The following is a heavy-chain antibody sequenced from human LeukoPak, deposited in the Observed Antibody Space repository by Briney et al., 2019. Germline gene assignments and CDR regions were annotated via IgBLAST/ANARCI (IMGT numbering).Heavy chain of an antibody. CDR2: IDPNSGGT. CDR1: GYTFTGYY. J-gene: IGHJ5*02. CDR3: ARGIYSGIYGRLDP. V-gene: IGHV1-2*02. Sequence: GASVKVSCKASGYTFTGYYIHWVRQAPGQGLEWMGWIDPNSGGTGYAQKFQGRVTLTRDTSIRTAYMDLSSLRSDDTAVYYCARGIYSGIYGRLDPWGQGTLVTVSS. D-gene: IGHD3-10*01.